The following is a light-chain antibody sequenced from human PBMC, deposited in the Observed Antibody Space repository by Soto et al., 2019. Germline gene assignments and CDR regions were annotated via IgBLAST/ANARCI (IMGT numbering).Light chain of an antibody. V-gene: IGKV3-15*01. CDR3: QQFDSCPPIT. Sequence: EVELTQSPVTLSVSGGARATLSCRSSQTISTHLAWYQQKPGQAPRLLIYGASTRATAVPARFSGSGSGTEYTLTISRVQSEDAAVYYCQQFDSCPPITFGQGTKLEIK. CDR1: QTISTH. CDR2: GAS. J-gene: IGKJ2*01.